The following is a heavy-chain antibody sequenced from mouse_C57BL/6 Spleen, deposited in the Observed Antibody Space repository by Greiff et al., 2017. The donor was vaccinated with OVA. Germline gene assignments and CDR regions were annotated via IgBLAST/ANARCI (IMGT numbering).Heavy chain of an antibody. D-gene: IGHD2-4*01. CDR3: ARKYYDYDEGGFYFDY. CDR1: GYTFTSYW. Sequence: VQLQQSGTVLARPGASVKMSCKTSGYTFTSYWMHWVKQRPGQGLEWIGAIYPGNSDTSYNQKFKGKAKLTAVTSASTAYMELSSLTNEDSAVYYCARKYYDYDEGGFYFDYWGQGTTLTVSS. V-gene: IGHV1-5*01. CDR2: IYPGNSDT. J-gene: IGHJ2*01.